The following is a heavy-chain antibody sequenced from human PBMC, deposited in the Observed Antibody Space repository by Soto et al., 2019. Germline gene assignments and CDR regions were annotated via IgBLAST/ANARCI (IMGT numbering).Heavy chain of an antibody. CDR3: ARDTGYGDYVGY. J-gene: IGHJ4*02. Sequence: GGSLRLSCAASGFTFSSYEMNWVRQAPGKGLEWVSYISSSGSAIYYADSVKGRFTISRDNAKNSLYLQMNSLRAEDTAVYYCARDTGYGDYVGYWVQGXLVTVPS. D-gene: IGHD4-17*01. V-gene: IGHV3-48*03. CDR1: GFTFSSYE. CDR2: ISSSGSAI.